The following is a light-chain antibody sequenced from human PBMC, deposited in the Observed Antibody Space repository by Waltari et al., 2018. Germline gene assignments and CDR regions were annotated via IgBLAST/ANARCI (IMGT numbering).Light chain of an antibody. CDR3: QQVNNYPAT. V-gene: IGKV1-9*01. J-gene: IGKJ5*01. CDR2: PAP. Sequence: DIQLTQSPSFLSASVGDTVTITCRASQGINTYLAWYQQEPGKAPKLLIYPAPTLQRGVPSRFSGSGSGAEFTLTISSLQPEDFVIYYCQQVNNYPATFGQGTRLEIK. CDR1: QGINTY.